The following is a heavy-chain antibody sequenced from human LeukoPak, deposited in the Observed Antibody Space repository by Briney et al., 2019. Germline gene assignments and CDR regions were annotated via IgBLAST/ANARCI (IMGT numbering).Heavy chain of an antibody. J-gene: IGHJ4*02. CDR1: GFTFSTYA. D-gene: IGHD1-1*01. CDR3: AKAPASVHKFDY. CDR2: ISGSGGST. V-gene: IGHV3-23*01. Sequence: PGGSLRLSCAASGFTFSTYAMSWVRQAPGKGLEWVSAISGSGGSTYYADSVKGRFTISRDNSKNTLYLQMNSLRAEDTAVYYCAKAPASVHKFDYWGQGTLVTVSS.